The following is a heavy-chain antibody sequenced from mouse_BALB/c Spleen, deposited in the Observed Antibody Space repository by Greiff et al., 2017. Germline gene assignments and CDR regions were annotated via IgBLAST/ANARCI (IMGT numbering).Heavy chain of an antibody. CDR2: ILPGSGST. CDR1: GYTFSSYW. CDR3: ARRGQNRYDYAMDY. D-gene: IGHD2-14*01. V-gene: IGHV1-9*01. J-gene: IGHJ4*01. Sequence: QVQLQQSGAELMKPGASVKISCKATGYTFSSYWIEWVKQRPGHGLEWIGEILPGSGSTNYNEKFKGKATFTADTSSNTAYMQLSSLTSEDSAVYYCARRGQNRYDYAMDYWGQGTSVTVSS.